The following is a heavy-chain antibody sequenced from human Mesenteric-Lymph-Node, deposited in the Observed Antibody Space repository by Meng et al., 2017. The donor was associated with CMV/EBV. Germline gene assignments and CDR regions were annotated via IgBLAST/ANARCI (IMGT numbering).Heavy chain of an antibody. J-gene: IGHJ4*02. V-gene: IGHV3-23*05. CDR3: VGSAVVNVGDY. D-gene: IGHD4-23*01. CDR2: IYGNGNT. CDR1: GFTFSSYA. Sequence: GGSLRLSCAASGFTFSSYAMSWVRQAPGKGPEWVSIIYGNGNTYYADSVQGRFTISRDNSKNSLYLQLSSLRPEDTAVYYCVGSAVVNVGDYWGRGTLVTVSS.